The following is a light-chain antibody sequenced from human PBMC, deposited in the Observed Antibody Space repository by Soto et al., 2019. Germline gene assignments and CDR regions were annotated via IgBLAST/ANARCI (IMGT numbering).Light chain of an antibody. CDR3: AAWDDSLNGPV. CDR2: TNN. V-gene: IGLV1-44*01. CDR1: SSNIGSNN. Sequence: QSVLTQPPSASGTPGQRVTISCSGSSSNIGSNNVNWYQQLPGTAPKLLIYTNNQRPSGVPDRFSGSKSGTSASLAISGLQSEDEADYYCAAWDDSLNGPVFGGGTKSPS. J-gene: IGLJ2*01.